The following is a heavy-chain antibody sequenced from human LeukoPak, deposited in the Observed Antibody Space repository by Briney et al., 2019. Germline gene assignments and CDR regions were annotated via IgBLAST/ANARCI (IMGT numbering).Heavy chain of an antibody. V-gene: IGHV4-39*01. Sequence: SETLSLTCSVSGGSISSGSHYWGWIRQPPGKGLESIGSIYYSGITYYNPSLKSQVTISVDTSKNQFSLKLSSVTAADTAVYYCARGRPDITIFGFDYWGQGTLVTVSS. CDR3: ARGRPDITIFGFDY. CDR2: IYYSGIT. D-gene: IGHD3-3*01. J-gene: IGHJ4*02. CDR1: GGSISSGSHY.